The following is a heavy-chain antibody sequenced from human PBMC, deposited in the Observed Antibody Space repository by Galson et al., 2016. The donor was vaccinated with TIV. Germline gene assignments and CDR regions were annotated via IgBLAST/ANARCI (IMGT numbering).Heavy chain of an antibody. V-gene: IGHV3-53*01. J-gene: IGHJ4*02. D-gene: IGHD5-24*01. Sequence: RLSCAASGFSVSFNHMSWVRQAPGKGLEWVSLIYASDTTYYIDSVKGRFTISRDNSKNTLYLQMNSLRVDDTAVYYCAKAGKGDAYPNYFDHWGQGALVTVTS. CDR1: GFSVSFNH. CDR2: IYASDTT. CDR3: AKAGKGDAYPNYFDH.